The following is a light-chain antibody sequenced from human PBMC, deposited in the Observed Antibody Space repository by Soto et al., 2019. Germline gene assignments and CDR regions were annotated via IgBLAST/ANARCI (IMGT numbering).Light chain of an antibody. CDR2: GAS. J-gene: IGKJ1*01. CDR3: QQYGSLTWT. CDR1: QSVTSSY. Sequence: EIVLTQSPGTLSLSPGERATLSCRASQSVTSSYLVWYQQKPGQAPRLLIYGASSRATGIPDRFSGSGSGTDFTLTSSRMEPEDSAVYYCQQYGSLTWTFGQGTKVEIK. V-gene: IGKV3-20*01.